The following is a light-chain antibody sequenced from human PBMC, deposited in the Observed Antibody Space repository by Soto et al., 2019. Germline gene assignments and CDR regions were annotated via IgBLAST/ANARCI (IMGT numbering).Light chain of an antibody. CDR3: QQRFSWPPT. V-gene: IGKV3-11*01. CDR1: QSVSRY. Sequence: EIGLTQSPATLSLSPGDRATLSCRASQSVSRYWDWYQQKPGQAPRLLIHDTSTRATGVPDTFSGSGSGTEFTLTISSLEPEDSAMYYCQQRFSWPPTFGGGTHVEIK. J-gene: IGKJ4*01. CDR2: DTS.